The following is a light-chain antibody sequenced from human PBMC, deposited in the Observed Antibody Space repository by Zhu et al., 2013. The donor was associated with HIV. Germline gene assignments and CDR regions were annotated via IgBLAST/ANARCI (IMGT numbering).Light chain of an antibody. Sequence: SYELTQPFSVSVFPGQTARITCSGDVLTKRHAQWFQKKPGQTPLLVIKKDNERPSGIPERFSGSGSGNKVTLIINGAQVDDEAEYFCYSVSGTTGVFGGGTKLTVL. V-gene: IGLV3-27*01. CDR2: KDN. J-gene: IGLJ2*01. CDR3: YSVSGTTGV. CDR1: VLTKRH.